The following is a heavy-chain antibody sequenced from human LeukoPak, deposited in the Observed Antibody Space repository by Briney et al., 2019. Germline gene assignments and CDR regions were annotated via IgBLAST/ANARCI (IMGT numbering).Heavy chain of an antibody. Sequence: ASVKVSCKVSGYTLTELSIHWVRQAPGKGLEWMGGFDPEDGETIYAQKFQGRVTMTEDTSTDTAYMELSSLRSEDTAVYYCATRYCSSTSCSRLRYYYYMDVWGKGTTVTVSS. CDR2: FDPEDGET. D-gene: IGHD2-2*01. J-gene: IGHJ6*03. CDR1: GYTLTELS. V-gene: IGHV1-24*01. CDR3: ATRYCSSTSCSRLRYYYYMDV.